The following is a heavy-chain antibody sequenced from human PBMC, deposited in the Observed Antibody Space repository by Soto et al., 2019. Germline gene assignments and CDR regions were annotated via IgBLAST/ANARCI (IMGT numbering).Heavy chain of an antibody. CDR3: GTRYSYVQF. CDR2: INPNSGDR. CDR1: GYAFTGYY. D-gene: IGHD5-18*01. V-gene: IGHV1-2*02. J-gene: IGHJ1*01. Sequence: ASVKVSCKSSGYAFTGYYIHWVRQAPGQGLEWMGWINPNSGDRNDAQKFQGRVTMTRDTSFSTAYMELSSLRSDDTAVYYCGTRYSYVQFWGQGTLVT.